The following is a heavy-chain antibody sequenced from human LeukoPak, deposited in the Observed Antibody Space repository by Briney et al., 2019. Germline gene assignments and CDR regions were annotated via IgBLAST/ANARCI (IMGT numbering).Heavy chain of an antibody. Sequence: GGSLRLSCAASGFTFSSYEMHWVRQAPGKGLEWVSCITSSGSTIYYADSVKGRFTISRDNSKNTLYLQMNSLRAEDTAVYYCAKGGRTAMVLFDYWGQGTLVTVSS. D-gene: IGHD5-18*01. CDR1: GFTFSSYE. CDR3: AKGGRTAMVLFDY. V-gene: IGHV3-48*03. J-gene: IGHJ4*02. CDR2: ITSSGSTI.